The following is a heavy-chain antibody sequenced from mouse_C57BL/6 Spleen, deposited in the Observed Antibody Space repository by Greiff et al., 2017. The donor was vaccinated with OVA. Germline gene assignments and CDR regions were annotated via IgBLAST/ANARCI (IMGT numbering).Heavy chain of an antibody. J-gene: IGHJ4*01. CDR1: GFTFSDYG. V-gene: IGHV5-17*01. D-gene: IGHD2-12*01. CDR3: ARPSVYSLYAMDY. CDR2: ISSGSSTI. Sequence: EVKLVESGGGLVKPGGSLKLSCAASGFTFSDYGMHWVRQAPEKGLEWVAYISSGSSTIYYADTVKGRFTISRDNAKNTLFLQMTSLRSEDTAMYYCARPSVYSLYAMDYWGQGTSVTVSS.